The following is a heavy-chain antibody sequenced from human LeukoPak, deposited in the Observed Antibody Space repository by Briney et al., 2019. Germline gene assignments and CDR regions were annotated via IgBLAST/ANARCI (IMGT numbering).Heavy chain of an antibody. V-gene: IGHV1-8*01. CDR2: LNPNSGKT. Sequence: ASVKVSCKASGNTFTNYDINWVRQATGQGLEWMGWLNPNSGKTGYEQKFQGRVTMTRDSSISTAYLDLSSLSSEDTAVYYCARVRPGPYNYFDLWGQGTLVTVSS. J-gene: IGHJ5*02. CDR1: GNTFTNYD. CDR3: ARVRPGPYNYFDL.